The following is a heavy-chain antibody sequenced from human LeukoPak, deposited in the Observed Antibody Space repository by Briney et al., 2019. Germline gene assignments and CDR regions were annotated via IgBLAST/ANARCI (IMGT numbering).Heavy chain of an antibody. V-gene: IGHV4-30-4*08. CDR1: GGSISSGGYC. CDR3: ARVWGSYRDY. D-gene: IGHD3-16*02. CDR2: IYYSGST. Sequence: SQTLSLTCTVSGGSISSGGYCWSWIRQHPGKGLEWIGYIYYSGSTYYNPSLKSRVTISVDTSKNQFSLKLSSVTAADTAVYYCARVWGSYRDYWGQGTLVTVSS. J-gene: IGHJ4*02.